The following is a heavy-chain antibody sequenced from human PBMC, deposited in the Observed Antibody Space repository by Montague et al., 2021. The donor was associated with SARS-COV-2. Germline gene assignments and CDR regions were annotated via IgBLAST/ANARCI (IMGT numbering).Heavy chain of an antibody. D-gene: IGHD6-19*01. CDR3: ARGADRYYFYGMDV. J-gene: IGHJ6*02. CDR1: GDSVSSNSAA. Sequence: AISGDSVSSNSAAWNWIRQSPSRGLEWLGRTYYRSKWYNEYAVSVNSRITINPDTSKNQFSLQVNSVTPEDTAVYYCARGADRYYFYGMDVWGQGTTVTGSS. CDR2: TYYRSKWYN. V-gene: IGHV6-1*01.